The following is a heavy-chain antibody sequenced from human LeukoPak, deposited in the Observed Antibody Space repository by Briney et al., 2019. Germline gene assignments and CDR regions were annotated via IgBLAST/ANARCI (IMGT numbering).Heavy chain of an antibody. CDR3: PKDQWELANYFDL. CDR2: ISFNGRYI. V-gene: IGHV3-21*01. CDR1: GFTFSSYN. Sequence: GGSLRLSCAASGFTFSSYNMNWVRQAPGKGLEWVSSISFNGRYIYYADSLKGRFTISRDNAKNSLYLQMNSLRAEDTAVYYCPKDQWELANYFDLWGQGTLVTVSS. D-gene: IGHD1-26*01. J-gene: IGHJ4*02.